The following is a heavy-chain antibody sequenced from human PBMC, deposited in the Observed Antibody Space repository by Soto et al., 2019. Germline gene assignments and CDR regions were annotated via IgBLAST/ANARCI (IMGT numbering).Heavy chain of an antibody. D-gene: IGHD6-19*01. CDR3: VRQRHRIAVAGPAH. CDR1: GFPFGDYA. J-gene: IGHJ4*02. Sequence: GESLKISCTASGFPFGDYAMSWFRQAPGKGLEWVGFIRSKAYGGTTEYAASVKGRFTISRDDSKSIAYLQMNSLKTEDTAVYYCVRQRHRIAVAGPAHWGQGTLVTVSS. V-gene: IGHV3-49*03. CDR2: IRSKAYGGTT.